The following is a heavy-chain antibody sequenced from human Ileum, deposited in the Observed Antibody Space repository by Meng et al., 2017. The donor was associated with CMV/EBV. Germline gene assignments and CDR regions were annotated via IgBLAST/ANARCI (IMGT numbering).Heavy chain of an antibody. J-gene: IGHJ4*02. D-gene: IGHD5-18*01. CDR2: VYYTGTP. CDR1: GASSRHRCYF. CDR3: VSIGYNYAYYADY. Sequence: QPRVSGPRLVRPSETLSLTCIFSGASSRHRCYFWGWIRQSPGKGLEWLGSVYYTGTPFYNPALMSRVTVSIDTSNNQFSLRLTSTTAADTAVYYCVSIGYNYAYYADYWGQGTLVTVSS. V-gene: IGHV4-39*07.